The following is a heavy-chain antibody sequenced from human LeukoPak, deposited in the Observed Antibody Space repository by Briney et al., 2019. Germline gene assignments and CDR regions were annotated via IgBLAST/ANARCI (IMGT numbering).Heavy chain of an antibody. CDR2: INPSGGTT. CDR1: GYTFTSYD. CDR3: ARTRGYSDYELDY. D-gene: IGHD5-12*01. J-gene: IGHJ4*02. V-gene: IGHV1-46*01. Sequence: ASVKVSCTASGYTFTSYDMHWVRQAPGQGLEWMGIINPSGGTTRHAQRFQGRVTMTRDTSTSTVYMELSSLRSEDTAVYYCARTRGYSDYELDYWGQGTLVTVSS.